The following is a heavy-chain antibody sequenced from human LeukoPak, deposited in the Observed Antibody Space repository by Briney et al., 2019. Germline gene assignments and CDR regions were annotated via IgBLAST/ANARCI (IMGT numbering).Heavy chain of an antibody. CDR1: GFTFSSYG. V-gene: IGHV3-33*01. CDR2: IWYDGSNK. J-gene: IGHJ4*02. D-gene: IGHD3-3*01. Sequence: PGRSLRLSCAASGFTFSSYGMHWVRQAPGKGLEWVAVIWYDGSNKYYADSVKGRFTISRDNSKSTLYLQMNSLRAEDTAVYYCARAYTLKAYYDFWSGYHNGFDYWGQGTLVTVSS. CDR3: ARAYTLKAYYDFWSGYHNGFDY.